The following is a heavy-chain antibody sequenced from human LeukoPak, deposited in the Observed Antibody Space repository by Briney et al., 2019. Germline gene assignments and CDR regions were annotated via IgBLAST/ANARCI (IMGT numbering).Heavy chain of an antibody. D-gene: IGHD3-10*01. J-gene: IGHJ4*02. CDR3: ATQSRRGSGSYYNSCYFDY. Sequence: SETLSLTCAVHGGSFSAYYWSWIRQSPEKGLEWIGEINHSGSTNYNPSLKSRVTISVDTSKNQFSLKLSSVTAADTAVYYCATQSRRGSGSYYNSCYFDYWGQGTLVTVSS. V-gene: IGHV4-34*01. CDR1: GGSFSAYY. CDR2: INHSGST.